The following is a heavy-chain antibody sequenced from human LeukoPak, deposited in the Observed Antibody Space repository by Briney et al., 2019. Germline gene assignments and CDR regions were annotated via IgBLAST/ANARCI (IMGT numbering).Heavy chain of an antibody. CDR3: ARGRPSLYYYDSSGYYSDY. V-gene: IGHV1-8*01. J-gene: IGHJ4*02. D-gene: IGHD3-22*01. CDR1: GYTFTSYD. CDR2: MNPNSGNT. Sequence: ASVKVSCKASGYTFTSYDINWVRQATGQGLEWTGWMNPNSGNTGYAQKFQGRVTMTRNTSISTAYMELSSLRSEDTAVYYCARGRPSLYYYDSSGYYSDYWGQGTLVTVSS.